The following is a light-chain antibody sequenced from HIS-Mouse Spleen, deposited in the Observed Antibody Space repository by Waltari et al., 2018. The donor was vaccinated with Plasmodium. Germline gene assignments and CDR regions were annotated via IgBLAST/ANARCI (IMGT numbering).Light chain of an antibody. CDR2: EDS. CDR1: ALPNTY. Sequence: SYELTQPPSVSVSPGQTARITCSAAALPNTYASWYQQKSGQAPVLVIYEDSKRPSGIPERFSGSSSGTMATLTISGAQVEDEADYYCYSTDSSGNHRVFGGGTKLTVL. J-gene: IGLJ3*02. CDR3: YSTDSSGNHRV. V-gene: IGLV3-10*01.